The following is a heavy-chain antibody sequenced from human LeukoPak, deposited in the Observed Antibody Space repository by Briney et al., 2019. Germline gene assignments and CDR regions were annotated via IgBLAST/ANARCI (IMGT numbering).Heavy chain of an antibody. CDR2: ISAYNGNT. J-gene: IGHJ6*02. CDR1: GYTFTRYG. CDR3: ARDPDYDILTGWGYYYYGMDV. Sequence: ASVKVSCKASGYTFTRYGLSWVRQAPGQGLEWMGWISAYNGNTHYAQKLQGRVTMTTDTSTSTAYMELRSLRSDDTAVYYCARDPDYDILTGWGYYYYGMDVWGQGTTVTVSS. V-gene: IGHV1-18*01. D-gene: IGHD3-9*01.